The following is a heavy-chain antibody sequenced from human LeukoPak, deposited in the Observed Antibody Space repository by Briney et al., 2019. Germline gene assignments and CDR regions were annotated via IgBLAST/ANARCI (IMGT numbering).Heavy chain of an antibody. J-gene: IGHJ6*02. D-gene: IGHD2-2*01. CDR2: INHSGST. CDR3: ARGPYCSSTSCYGYYYYYYGMDV. CDR1: GGSFSGYY. V-gene: IGHV4-34*01. Sequence: PSETLSLTCAVYGGSFSGYYWSWIRQPPGKGLEWIGEINHSGSTNYNPSLKSRVTISVDTSKNQFSLKLSSVTAADTAVYYCARGPYCSSTSCYGYYYYYYGMDVWGQGTTVTVSS.